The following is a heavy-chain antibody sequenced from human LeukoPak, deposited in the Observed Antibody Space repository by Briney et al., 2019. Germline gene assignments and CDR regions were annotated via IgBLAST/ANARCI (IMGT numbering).Heavy chain of an antibody. J-gene: IGHJ6*02. CDR1: GFTFSSYA. D-gene: IGHD6-19*01. V-gene: IGHV3-23*01. CDR2: ISGSGGST. Sequence: GGSLRLSCAASGFTFSSYAMSWVRQAPGKGLEWVSAISGSGGSTYYADSVKGRFTISRDNSKNTLYLQMNSLRAEDTAVYYCAKALSSGWYRSYYGMDVWGQGTTVTVS. CDR3: AKALSSGWYRSYYGMDV.